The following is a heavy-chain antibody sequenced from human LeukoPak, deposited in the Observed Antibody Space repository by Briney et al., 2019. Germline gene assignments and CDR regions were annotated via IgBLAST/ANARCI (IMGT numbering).Heavy chain of an antibody. J-gene: IGHJ4*02. Sequence: GGSLRLSCAAPGFTFRNYWMSWVRQAPGKGLEWVANIKQDGSDKNYVDSVKGRFSISRDNANNSLYLQMNSLRAEDAAVYYCARDTSGPEYWGQGTLVTVSS. V-gene: IGHV3-7*01. CDR1: GFTFRNYW. CDR2: IKQDGSDK. CDR3: ARDTSGPEY. D-gene: IGHD6-19*01.